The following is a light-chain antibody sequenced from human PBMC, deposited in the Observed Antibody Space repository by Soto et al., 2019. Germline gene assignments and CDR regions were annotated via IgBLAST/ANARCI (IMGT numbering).Light chain of an antibody. CDR2: SNN. Sequence: QSVLTQPPSASGTPGQRVTISCSGSSSNIGSNTGNWYQQLPGTAPKILIYSNNQRPSGVPDRFSCSKSGTSASLAISGLQYEDEADYYCAAWDESLNGYVFGTGTKVTVL. J-gene: IGLJ1*01. CDR1: SSNIGSNT. CDR3: AAWDESLNGYV. V-gene: IGLV1-44*01.